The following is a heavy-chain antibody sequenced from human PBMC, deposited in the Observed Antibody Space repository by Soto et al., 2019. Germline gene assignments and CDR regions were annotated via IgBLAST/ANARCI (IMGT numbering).Heavy chain of an antibody. V-gene: IGHV3-74*01. CDR3: ARGYDILTGYYTDAFDI. J-gene: IGHJ3*02. CDR2: IDTDGSST. CDR1: GFIFSNYW. Sequence: PGGSLRLSCATSGFIFSNYWMHWVRQAPGKGLVWVSRIDTDGSSTSYADSVKGRFTMSRDNAKNTLYLQMNSLRAEDTAVYYCARGYDILTGYYTDAFDIWGQGTMVTVSS. D-gene: IGHD3-9*01.